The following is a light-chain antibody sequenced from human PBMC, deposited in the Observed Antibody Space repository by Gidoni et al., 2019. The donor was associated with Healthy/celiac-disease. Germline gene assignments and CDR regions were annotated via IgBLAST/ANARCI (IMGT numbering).Light chain of an antibody. CDR1: SLRSYY. V-gene: IGLV3-19*01. Sequence: SELTQDPAVSVALGQTVRITCQGDSLRSYYASWYQQKPGQAPVLVIYGKNNRPSGIPDRFSGSSSGNTASLTITGAQAEDEADYYCNSRDSSGNHHYVFGTGTKVTVL. J-gene: IGLJ1*01. CDR2: GKN. CDR3: NSRDSSGNHHYV.